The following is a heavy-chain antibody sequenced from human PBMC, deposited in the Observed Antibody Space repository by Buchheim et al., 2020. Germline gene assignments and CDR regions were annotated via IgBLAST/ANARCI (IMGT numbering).Heavy chain of an antibody. V-gene: IGHV4-59*08. CDR1: GGSMIPYY. Sequence: QVHLQESGPGLVKPSETLSLTCSVSGGSMIPYYWSWIRQSPGKGLEYIGYVYYTGSVTYNSSLKSRITISVVKSKNQITLSLTSVTAADTAVYFCARHAGSFGYTYYFDFWGQGS. CDR3: ARHAGSFGYTYYFDF. D-gene: IGHD3-16*01. CDR2: VYYTGSV. J-gene: IGHJ4*02.